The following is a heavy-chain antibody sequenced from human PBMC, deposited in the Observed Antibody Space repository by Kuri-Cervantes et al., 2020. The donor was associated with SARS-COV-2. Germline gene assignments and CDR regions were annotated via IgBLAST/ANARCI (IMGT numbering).Heavy chain of an antibody. J-gene: IGHJ3*02. Sequence: ASVPVSCKASRCTFTGYYMHWVRQAPGQGLEWMGGIIPIFCTANYAQQLQGRVTMTTDTSTRTAYMELRSLRSDDTAVYYCAREVGPYSSSWYAFDIWGQGTMVTVSS. CDR2: IIPIFCTA. D-gene: IGHD6-13*01. CDR3: AREVGPYSSSWYAFDI. CDR1: RCTFTGYY. V-gene: IGHV1-18*04.